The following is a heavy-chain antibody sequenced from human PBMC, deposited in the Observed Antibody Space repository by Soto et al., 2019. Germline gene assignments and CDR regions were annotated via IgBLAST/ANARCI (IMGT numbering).Heavy chain of an antibody. V-gene: IGHV5-51*01. D-gene: IGHD6-13*01. CDR1: GYSFNNYW. Sequence: GESLKISCKGSGYSFNNYWIGWVRQMPGKGLEWMGIIYPGDSDTRYSPSFQGQVTISADKSISTAYLQWSSLKASDTAMYYCARTSAAGKYYYGMDVWGQGTTVTVSS. J-gene: IGHJ6*02. CDR3: ARTSAAGKYYYGMDV. CDR2: IYPGDSDT.